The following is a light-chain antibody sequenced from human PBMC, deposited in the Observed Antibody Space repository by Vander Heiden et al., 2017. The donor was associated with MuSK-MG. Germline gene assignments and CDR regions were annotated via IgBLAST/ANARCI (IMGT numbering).Light chain of an antibody. Sequence: DIVMTQSPLSLPVTPGEPASISCRSSQSLLHSNGYNYLDWYLQKPGQSPQLLIYLGSNRASGVPDRFSGSGSGTDFTLKISRVEAEDVGVYYCKQTLQTPLTFGLGTKMDIK. V-gene: IGKV2-28*01. CDR2: LGS. J-gene: IGKJ2*01. CDR3: KQTLQTPLT. CDR1: QSLLHSNGYNY.